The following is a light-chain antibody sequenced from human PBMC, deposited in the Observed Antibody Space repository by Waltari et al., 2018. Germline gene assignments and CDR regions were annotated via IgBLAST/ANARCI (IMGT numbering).Light chain of an antibody. J-gene: IGKJ4*01. V-gene: IGKV3-15*01. CDR1: QSLTSN. CDR3: QQYNNWPLT. Sequence: EIVMTQSPATLSVSPGERATRPCRASQSLTSNLAWYQQKPGQAPRLLIYGASTRATGIPARFSGSGSGTEFTLTISSLQSEDFAVYYCQQYNNWPLTFGGGTKVEIK. CDR2: GAS.